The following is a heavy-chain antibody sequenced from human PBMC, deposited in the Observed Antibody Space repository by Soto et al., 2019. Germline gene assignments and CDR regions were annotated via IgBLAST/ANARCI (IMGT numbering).Heavy chain of an antibody. CDR1: GGSISSGGYY. D-gene: IGHD3-22*01. Sequence: PSETLSLTCTVSGGSISSGGYYWSWIRQHPGKGLEWIGYIYYSGSTYYNPSLKSRVTISVDTSKNQFSLKLTSVTAADTAVYYCAKSRNPGYYDRGGYYVLVLDQWGQGTLVTVSS. V-gene: IGHV4-31*03. CDR2: IYYSGST. CDR3: AKSRNPGYYDRGGYYVLVLDQ. J-gene: IGHJ4*02.